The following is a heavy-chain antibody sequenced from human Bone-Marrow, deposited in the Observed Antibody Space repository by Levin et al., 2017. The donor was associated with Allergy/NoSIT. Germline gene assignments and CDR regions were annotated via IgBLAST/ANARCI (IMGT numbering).Heavy chain of an antibody. CDR2: ISSSASTI. CDR3: ARDHDYSNSGWFDT. V-gene: IGHV3-11*01. J-gene: IGHJ5*02. CDR1: GFTFSDYY. D-gene: IGHD4-11*01. Sequence: AGGSLRLSCAASGFTFSDYYMSWIRQAPGKGLEWISYISSSASTIYYADSVKGRFTISRDNAKSSLYLQMNSLRAEDTAVYYCARDHDYSNSGWFDTWGQGTLVTVSS.